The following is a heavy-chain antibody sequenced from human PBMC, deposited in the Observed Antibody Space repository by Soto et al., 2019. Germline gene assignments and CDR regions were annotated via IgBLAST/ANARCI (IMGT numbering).Heavy chain of an antibody. V-gene: IGHV3-48*02. CDR2: ISRSSSNI. Sequence: EVQLVESGGGLVQPGGSLRLSCAASGFTFSSYSMNWVHQAPGKGLQWVSYISRSSSNIYYADSVKGRFTISRDNAKNSLYLQMNTLTDEDTAVYYCARAGTSLGYCSSTSCYEFDYWGQGTLVTVSS. CDR1: GFTFSSYS. D-gene: IGHD2-2*01. CDR3: ARAGTSLGYCSSTSCYEFDY. J-gene: IGHJ4*02.